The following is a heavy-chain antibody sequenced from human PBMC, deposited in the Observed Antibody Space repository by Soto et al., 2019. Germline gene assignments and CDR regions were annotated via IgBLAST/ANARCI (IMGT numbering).Heavy chain of an antibody. J-gene: IGHJ4*02. CDR2: ISNSGRTT. Sequence: QVQLVESGGGLVKPGGSLRLSCAASGFTFSDYYMTWIRQAQGKGLECVSYISNSGRTTYAESVKGRFTVYRDNSRNSVYIQMSSLRAEDTAFYYCAKMEYGLDNSDYWGLGTLVTVSS. CDR3: AKMEYGLDNSDY. CDR1: GFTFSDYY. D-gene: IGHD2-8*01. V-gene: IGHV3-11*01.